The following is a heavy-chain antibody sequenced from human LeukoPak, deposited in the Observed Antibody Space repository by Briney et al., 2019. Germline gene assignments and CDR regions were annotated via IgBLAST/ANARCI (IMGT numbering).Heavy chain of an antibody. V-gene: IGHV3-9*01. D-gene: IGHD6-13*01. CDR1: GFTFSSYA. J-gene: IGHJ3*02. Sequence: GGSLRLSCAASGFTFSSYAMHWVRQAPGKGLEWVSGISWNSGSIGYADSVKGRFTISRDNAKNSLYLQMNSLRAEDTALYYCAKDMEQQPTDAFDIWGQGTMVTVSS. CDR3: AKDMEQQPTDAFDI. CDR2: ISWNSGSI.